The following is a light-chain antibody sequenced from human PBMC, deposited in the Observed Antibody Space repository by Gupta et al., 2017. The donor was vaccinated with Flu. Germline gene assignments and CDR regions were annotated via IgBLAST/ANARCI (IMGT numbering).Light chain of an antibody. CDR3: QQRANWPIA. CDR1: QSVGVY. CDR2: DVS. V-gene: IGKV3-11*01. Sequence: QSPDTLSLSPGERATLPCRASQSVGVYLAWYQQKPGQAPRLLIYDVSNRATGIPVRFSGSGSGTDFTLTISSLEPEDFAVYYCQQRANWPIAFGQGTRLEIK. J-gene: IGKJ5*01.